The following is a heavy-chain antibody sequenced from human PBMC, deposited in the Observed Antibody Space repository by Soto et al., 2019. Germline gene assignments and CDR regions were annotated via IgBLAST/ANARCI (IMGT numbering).Heavy chain of an antibody. D-gene: IGHD3-3*01. J-gene: IGHJ6*01. Sequence: ASVKVSCKASGYTFTSYAMHWVRQAPGQRLEWMGWINAGNGNTKYSQKFQGRVTITRDTSASTAYMELSSLRSEDTAVYYCARKVLRFLEWWGMDVGGQGTTVTGSS. CDR1: GYTFTSYA. CDR2: INAGNGNT. CDR3: ARKVLRFLEWWGMDV. V-gene: IGHV1-3*01.